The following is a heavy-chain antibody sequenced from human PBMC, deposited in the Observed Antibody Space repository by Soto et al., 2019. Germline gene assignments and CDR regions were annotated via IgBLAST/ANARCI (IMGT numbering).Heavy chain of an antibody. J-gene: IGHJ3*02. D-gene: IGHD2-2*02. CDR2: XIPFXGXA. V-gene: IGHV1-69*01. CDR3: ARGVPAAINAFDI. Sequence: VSCKASGGTFSSYAISCVRQAPGQGLEXMGGXIPFXGXAXXAXXXQGRVTITADESTSTAYMEMSSLRSEDTAVYYCARGVPAAINAFDIWGQGTMVTVSS. CDR1: GGTFSSYA.